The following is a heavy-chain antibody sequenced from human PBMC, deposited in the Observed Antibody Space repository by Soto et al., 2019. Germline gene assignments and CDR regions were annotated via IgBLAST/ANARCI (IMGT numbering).Heavy chain of an antibody. J-gene: IGHJ6*02. CDR3: ARARRRGYSYVVYGMDV. V-gene: IGHV4-39*01. CDR1: DDSINSDKYY. CDR2: IYYRGNA. D-gene: IGHD5-18*01. Sequence: SETLSLTCSVSDDSINSDKYYWGWIRQPPGKGLEWIGSIYYRGNAYYNTSLQTRVTISLDKSKSHFSLKLNSVTAADTAVYFCARARRRGYSYVVYGMDVWGQGTTVTVSS.